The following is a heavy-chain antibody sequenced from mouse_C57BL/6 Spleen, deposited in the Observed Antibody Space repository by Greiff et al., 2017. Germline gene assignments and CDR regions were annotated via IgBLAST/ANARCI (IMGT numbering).Heavy chain of an antibody. J-gene: IGHJ4*01. CDR3: AKGITTPMDY. CDR1: GFSLTSYG. Sequence: VKLVESGPGLVQPSQSLSITCTASGFSLTSYGVHWVRQSPGKGLEWLGVLWRGGSTDYNAAFMSRLSITKDNSKSQVFFKMNSLPADDTAIYYCAKGITTPMDYWGQGTSVTVSS. V-gene: IGHV2-5*01. CDR2: LWRGGST. D-gene: IGHD1-1*01.